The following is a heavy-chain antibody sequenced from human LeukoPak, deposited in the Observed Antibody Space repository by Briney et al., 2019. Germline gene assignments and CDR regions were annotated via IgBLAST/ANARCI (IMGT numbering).Heavy chain of an antibody. D-gene: IGHD1-7*01. J-gene: IGHJ5*02. CDR2: INGAGDRT. CDR1: GFTFNGFS. Sequence: GGSLRLSCAGSGFTFNGFSMHWVRQTPGRGLEYVSAINGAGDRTYYADSVKGKFSISRDNSKNTLYLQMGNLRGEDMALYFCARIGMENFYDLWGQGTLVTVSA. V-gene: IGHV3-64*02. CDR3: ARIGMENFYDL.